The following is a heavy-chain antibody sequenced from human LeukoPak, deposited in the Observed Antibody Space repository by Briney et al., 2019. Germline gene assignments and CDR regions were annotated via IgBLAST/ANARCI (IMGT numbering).Heavy chain of an antibody. J-gene: IGHJ3*02. D-gene: IGHD6-19*01. CDR3: ARSYSSGWYGGAFDI. CDR2: IYYSGST. CDR1: GGSISSYY. V-gene: IGHV4-59*01. Sequence: SETLSLTCTVSGGSISSYYWSCIRQPPGKGLEWIGYIYYSGSTNYNPSLKSRVTISVDTSKNQFSLKLSSVTAADTALYYCARSYSSGWYGGAFDIWGQGTMVTVSS.